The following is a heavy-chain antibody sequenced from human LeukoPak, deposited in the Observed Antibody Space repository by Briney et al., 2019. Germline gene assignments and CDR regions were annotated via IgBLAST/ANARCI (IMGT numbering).Heavy chain of an antibody. J-gene: IGHJ5*02. CDR1: GFTFSSYW. CDR2: INSDGSST. D-gene: IGHD3-22*01. CDR3: ARDYYDSSGYPTPFFDP. V-gene: IGHV3-74*01. Sequence: GGSLRLSCAASGFTFSSYWMHWVRQAPGKGLVWVSRINSDGSSTSYADSVEGRFTISRDNAKNTLYLQMNSLRAEDTAVYYCARDYYDSSGYPTPFFDPWGQGTLVTVSS.